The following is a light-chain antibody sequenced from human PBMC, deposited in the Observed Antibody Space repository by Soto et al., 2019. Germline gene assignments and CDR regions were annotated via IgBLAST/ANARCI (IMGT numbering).Light chain of an antibody. CDR3: AAWDDSLNGLV. Sequence: QSVLTQPPSASGTPGQRVTISCSGSSSNIGSNTLNWYQQLPGTAPKLLIYSNNQRPSGVPDRFSGYKSGTSASLAISGLQYEDEADYYCAAWDDSLNGLVFGGGTKLTVL. CDR2: SNN. CDR1: SSNIGSNT. V-gene: IGLV1-44*01. J-gene: IGLJ2*01.